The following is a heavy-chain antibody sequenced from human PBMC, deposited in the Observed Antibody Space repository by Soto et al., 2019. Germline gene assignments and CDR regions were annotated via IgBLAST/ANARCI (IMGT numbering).Heavy chain of an antibody. J-gene: IGHJ3*02. Sequence: EVQLLESGGGLVQPGGSLRLSCAASGFTFSSYAMIWVRQAPGKGLEWVSAISGSGGSTYYADSVKGRFTISRDNFKNTLYLQMNSLRAEDTAVYYGAKDHYDILPGPMSGWYAFDIWGQGTMVTVSS. CDR1: GFTFSSYA. D-gene: IGHD3-9*01. CDR3: AKDHYDILPGPMSGWYAFDI. CDR2: ISGSGGST. V-gene: IGHV3-23*01.